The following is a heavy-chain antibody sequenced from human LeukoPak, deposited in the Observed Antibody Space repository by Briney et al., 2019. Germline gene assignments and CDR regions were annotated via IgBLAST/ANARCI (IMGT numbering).Heavy chain of an antibody. CDR2: IYYSGST. V-gene: IGHV4-59*01. J-gene: IGHJ4*02. CDR3: ARHLDYYGSGTYEF. CDR1: GGSISSYY. Sequence: SETLSLTCTVSGGSISSYYWSWIRQPPGKGLEWIGYIYYSGSTNYNPSLESRVTISVHTSKNQFSLKLSSVTAADTAVYYCARHLDYYGSGTYEFWGQGTLVTVSS. D-gene: IGHD3-10*01.